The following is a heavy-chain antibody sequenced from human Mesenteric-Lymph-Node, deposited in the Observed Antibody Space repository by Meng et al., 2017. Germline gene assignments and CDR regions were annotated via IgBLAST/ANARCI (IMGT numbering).Heavy chain of an antibody. CDR3: AEGSGSYAVAY. CDR2: ISSNSYYI. CDR1: GFSFSSYS. V-gene: IGHV3-21*01. Sequence: EVQLVESGGGLVKPVGSLRLSCAASGFSFSSYSMNWFRQAPGMGLEWVSYISSNSYYISYADSVKGRFTISRDNAKNSVYPQMNSLRAEDTAVYYCAEGSGSYAVAYWGQGTLVTVSS. J-gene: IGHJ4*02. D-gene: IGHD1-26*01.